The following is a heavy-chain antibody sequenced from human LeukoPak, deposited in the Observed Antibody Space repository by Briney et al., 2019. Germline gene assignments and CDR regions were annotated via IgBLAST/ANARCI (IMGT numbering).Heavy chain of an antibody. V-gene: IGHV3-23*01. CDR2: LDGSGASI. Sequence: GGSLRLSCAASGFSFGTHGMSWVRQGPGKGLEWVSALDGSGASIYYTDSVKGRFTISRDNSKNTLFLQMNSLRAEDTAVYYCAKDSPILTVWGQGTMVTVPS. J-gene: IGHJ3*01. CDR3: AKDSPILTV. CDR1: GFSFGTHG. D-gene: IGHD3-9*01.